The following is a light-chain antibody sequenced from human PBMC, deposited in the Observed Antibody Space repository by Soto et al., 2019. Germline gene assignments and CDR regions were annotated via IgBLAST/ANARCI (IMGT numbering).Light chain of an antibody. Sequence: DIVMTQSPATLSASPGETVTLSCRASQTVYNNLAWYQQKPGQAPRLLIFDASTRATGLPARFSGSGSGTEFTLTISSPQSEKFAVYYCQQYNIWPPKFIFGQGTKLEI. CDR3: QQYNIWPPKFI. J-gene: IGKJ2*01. CDR2: DAS. CDR1: QTVYNN. V-gene: IGKV3-15*01.